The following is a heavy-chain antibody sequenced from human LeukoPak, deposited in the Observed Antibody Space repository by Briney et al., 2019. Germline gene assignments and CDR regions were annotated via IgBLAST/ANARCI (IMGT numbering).Heavy chain of an antibody. CDR1: GFTVSSNY. V-gene: IGHV3-53*01. D-gene: IGHD5-24*01. J-gene: IGHJ4*02. Sequence: GGSLRLSCAASGFTVSSNYMNWVRQAPGKGLEWVSVIYGGGNIYYADSVKGRFTISRDYSKNTLYLQMNSLRAEDTAVYYCARGAGDNYPYYFDYWGQGTLVTVSS. CDR3: ARGAGDNYPYYFDY. CDR2: IYGGGNI.